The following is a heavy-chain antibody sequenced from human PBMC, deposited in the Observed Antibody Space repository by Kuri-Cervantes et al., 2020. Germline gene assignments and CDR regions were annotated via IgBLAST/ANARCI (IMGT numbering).Heavy chain of an antibody. Sequence: ESLKISCDVYIGSFSSYFWSWIRQSPGKGLEWIGEINHRGSTNYNPSLMGRVTISVDTSKNQFSLKLSSVTAADTAVYYCATRAYPDYYMDVWGKGTTVTVSS. CDR3: ATRAYPDYYMDV. J-gene: IGHJ6*03. CDR1: IGSFSSYF. CDR2: INHRGST. V-gene: IGHV4-34*01. D-gene: IGHD1-1*01.